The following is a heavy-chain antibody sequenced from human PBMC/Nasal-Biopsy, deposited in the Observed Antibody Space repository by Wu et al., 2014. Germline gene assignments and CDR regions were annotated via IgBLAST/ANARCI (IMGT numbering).Heavy chain of an antibody. Sequence: RLSCAASGFTVSTSYMSWVRQAPGKGLEWVAVILYDGSKTYHADSVKGRFTISRDNSKNTLYLQMSSLRADDTAVYYCGRDPGAWPLDHWGQGTLVTVSP. V-gene: IGHV3-30*03. J-gene: IGHJ4*02. CDR3: GRDPGAWPLDH. CDR1: GFTVSTSY. CDR2: ILYDGSKT.